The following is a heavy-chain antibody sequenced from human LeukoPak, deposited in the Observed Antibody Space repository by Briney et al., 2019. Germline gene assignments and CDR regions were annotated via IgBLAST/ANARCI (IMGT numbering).Heavy chain of an antibody. Sequence: SETLSLTCAVYGGSFSGYYWSWIRQPPGKGLEWIGEINHSGSTNYNPSLKGRVTISVDTSKNQFSLKLSSVTAADTAVYYCARDPGIYYGSGSPVYYFDYWGQGTLVTVSS. V-gene: IGHV4-34*01. CDR1: GGSFSGYY. CDR3: ARDPGIYYGSGSPVYYFDY. J-gene: IGHJ4*02. CDR2: INHSGST. D-gene: IGHD3-10*01.